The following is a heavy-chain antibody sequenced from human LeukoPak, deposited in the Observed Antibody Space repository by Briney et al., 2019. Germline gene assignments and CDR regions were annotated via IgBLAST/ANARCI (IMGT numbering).Heavy chain of an antibody. Sequence: GEPLQISFTASGYSFTSYWIGWVRHMPAKGLEWMGIIYPGDADTRYSPSFQGQVTISADKSISTAYLQWSSLKASDTAMYYCASLPSGYYFDYGGQGTLVTVSS. CDR3: ASLPSGYYFDY. CDR1: GYSFTSYW. J-gene: IGHJ4*02. D-gene: IGHD3-10*01. V-gene: IGHV5-51*01. CDR2: IYPGDADT.